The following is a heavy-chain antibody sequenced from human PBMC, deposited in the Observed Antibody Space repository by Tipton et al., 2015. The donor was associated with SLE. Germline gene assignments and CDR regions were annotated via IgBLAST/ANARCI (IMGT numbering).Heavy chain of an antibody. CDR2: IYHSGST. J-gene: IGHJ4*02. Sequence: TLSLTCTVSGGSISSYYWSWIRQPPGKGLEWIGSIYHSGSTYYNPSLKSRVTISVDTSKNQFSLKLSSVTAADTAVYYCARLSGWTGYFDYWGQGTLVTVSS. CDR1: GGSISSYY. V-gene: IGHV4-59*08. CDR3: ARLSGWTGYFDY. D-gene: IGHD6-19*01.